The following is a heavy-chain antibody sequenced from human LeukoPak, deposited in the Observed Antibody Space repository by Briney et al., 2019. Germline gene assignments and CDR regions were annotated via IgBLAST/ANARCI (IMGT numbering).Heavy chain of an antibody. CDR2: ISGSGGST. Sequence: PGGSLKPSFEPSEFTFSSYAMGGVRQPPGKGLEGVSAISGSGGSTYYADSVKGRFTISRDNSKNTLYLQINSLRAEDTAVYYCAKDQNTYSGSYFEFDYWGQGTLVTVSS. D-gene: IGHD1-26*01. J-gene: IGHJ4*02. CDR3: AKDQNTYSGSYFEFDY. V-gene: IGHV3-23*01. CDR1: EFTFSSYA.